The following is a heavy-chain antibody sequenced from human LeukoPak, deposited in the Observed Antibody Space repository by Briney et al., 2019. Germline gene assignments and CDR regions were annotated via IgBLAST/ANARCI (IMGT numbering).Heavy chain of an antibody. J-gene: IGHJ4*02. CDR2: IWYDGSNK. Sequence: GGSLRLSCAASGFTFSSYAMHWVRQAPGKGLEWVAVIWYDGSNKYYADSVKGRFTISRDNSKNTLYLQMNSLRAEDTAVYYCARGGDYDSSGYFDIDYWGQGTLVTVSS. CDR3: ARGGDYDSSGYFDIDY. D-gene: IGHD3-22*01. CDR1: GFTFSSYA. V-gene: IGHV3-33*08.